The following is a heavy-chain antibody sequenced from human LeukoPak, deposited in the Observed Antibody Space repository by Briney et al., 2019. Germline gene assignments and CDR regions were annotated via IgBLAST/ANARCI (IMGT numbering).Heavy chain of an antibody. D-gene: IGHD3-10*01. CDR1: GGSFSGYY. Sequence: PSETLSLTCAVYGGSFSGYYWSWIRQPPGKGLEWIGEINHSGSTNYNPSLKSRVTISVDTSKNQFSLKLSSVTAADTALYYCASLGSYWGQGTLVTVSS. CDR3: ASLGSY. CDR2: INHSGST. V-gene: IGHV4-34*01. J-gene: IGHJ4*02.